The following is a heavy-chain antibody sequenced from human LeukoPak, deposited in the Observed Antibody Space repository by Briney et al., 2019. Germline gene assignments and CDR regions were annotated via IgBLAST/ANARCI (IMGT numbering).Heavy chain of an antibody. V-gene: IGHV3-53*01. CDR1: GFSVSSNS. Sequence: GGSLRLSCTVSGFSVSSNSMSWVRQAPGKGLEWVSFIYSGTTHYSDSVKGRFTISRDNSKDTLHLQMNSLRVEDTAVYYCARRAGAYSHPYDYWGQGTLVTVSS. D-gene: IGHD4/OR15-4a*01. CDR3: ARRAGAYSHPYDY. J-gene: IGHJ4*02. CDR2: IYSGTT.